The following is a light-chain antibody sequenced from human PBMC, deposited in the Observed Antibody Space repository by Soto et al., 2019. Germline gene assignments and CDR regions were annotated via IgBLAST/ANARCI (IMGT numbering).Light chain of an antibody. Sequence: EIQMTQSPSTLSASVGDRVTITCRASQSISSWLAWYQQKPGKAPKLLIYKASSLESGVPSRFSGSESGTEFTLTISSLQPDDFANYYGQQYNSYSPYTFGQGTKLEIK. CDR1: QSISSW. V-gene: IGKV1-5*03. CDR2: KAS. J-gene: IGKJ2*01. CDR3: QQYNSYSPYT.